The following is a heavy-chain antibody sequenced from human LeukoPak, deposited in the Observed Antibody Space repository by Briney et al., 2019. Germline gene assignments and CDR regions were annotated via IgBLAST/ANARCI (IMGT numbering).Heavy chain of an antibody. CDR3: AKTVRPPPTKTYLYY. D-gene: IGHD6-6*01. J-gene: IGHJ4*02. CDR1: GFTFSSYA. V-gene: IGHV3-23*01. Sequence: PGGSLRLSCAASGFTFSSYAMAWVRQAPGKGLEWVSSISGSGDSIYYADSVRGRFTISRDNSKNTLYLQVSSLRAEDTAVYFCAKTVRPPPTKTYLYYWGQEPLVPAPS. CDR2: ISGSGDSI.